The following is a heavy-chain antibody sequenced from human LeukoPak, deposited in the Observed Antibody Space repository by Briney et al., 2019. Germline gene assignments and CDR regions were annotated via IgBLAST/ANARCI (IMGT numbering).Heavy chain of an antibody. CDR3: AKAYVDSSKYGMDV. CDR2: ISNTGGTT. J-gene: IGHJ6*02. CDR1: GFTYSTYT. D-gene: IGHD6-13*01. Sequence: PGGSLRLSCAASGFTYSTYTMRWARQAPGKGLEWVAGISNTGGTTVYADSVKGRFTISRDNSKNTLSLQMNSLRVDDTAVYYCAKAYVDSSKYGMDVWGQGTTVTVSS. V-gene: IGHV3-23*01.